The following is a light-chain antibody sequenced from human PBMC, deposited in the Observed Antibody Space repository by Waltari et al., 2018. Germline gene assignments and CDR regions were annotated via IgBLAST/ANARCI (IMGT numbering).Light chain of an antibody. CDR3: CSYAGRGTYV. J-gene: IGLJ1*01. CDR2: EVI. CDR1: NSAAGNYDL. V-gene: IGLV2-23*02. Sequence: QSALTQPASVSGTPGQSITIPCTATNSAAGNYDLVTWYQHPPGKAPKLLICEVIKRPSGVSSRFSGSKSGSTASLIISGLQPEDEADYYCCSYAGRGTYVFGSGTKVTVL.